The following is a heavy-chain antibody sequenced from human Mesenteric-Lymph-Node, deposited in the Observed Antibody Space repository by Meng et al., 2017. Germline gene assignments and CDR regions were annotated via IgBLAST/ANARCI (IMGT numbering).Heavy chain of an antibody. V-gene: IGHV4-34*01. J-gene: IGHJ5*02. Sequence: SETLSLTCAVYGGSFSGSYWSWIHQPPGKGLEWIGEINHSGSTNYNPYLKSRVTISVDTSKNQFSQKLGFVTAADTAVYYCARETHYGSGWFDPWGQGTLVTVSS. CDR2: INHSGST. D-gene: IGHD4-17*01. CDR3: ARETHYGSGWFDP. CDR1: GGSFSGSY.